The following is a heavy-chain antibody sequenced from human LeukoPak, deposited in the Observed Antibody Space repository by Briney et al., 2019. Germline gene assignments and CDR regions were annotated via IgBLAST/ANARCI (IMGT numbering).Heavy chain of an antibody. CDR2: ISSSSSTI. Sequence: GGSLRLSCATSGFTFTTFWMHWVRQAPGKGLEWVSYISSSSSTIYYADSVKGRFTISRDNAKNSLYLQMNSLSAEDTAVYYCARDHDCSGGTCYRMAFDYWGQGTLVTVSS. J-gene: IGHJ4*02. CDR1: GFTFTTFW. CDR3: ARDHDCSGGTCYRMAFDY. D-gene: IGHD2-15*01. V-gene: IGHV3-48*01.